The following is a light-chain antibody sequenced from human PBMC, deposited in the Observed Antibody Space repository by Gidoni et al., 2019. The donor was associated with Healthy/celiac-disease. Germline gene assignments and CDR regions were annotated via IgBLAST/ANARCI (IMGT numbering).Light chain of an antibody. Sequence: DIQLTQSPSFLSASVGDRVTITCRASQGISSYLAWYQQKPGKAPKLLIYAASTLQSGVPARFSGSGSGTEFTLTISSRQPEDFATYYGQQLNSYRPFGPXTKVDIK. CDR1: QGISSY. V-gene: IGKV1-9*01. CDR3: QQLNSYRP. J-gene: IGKJ3*01. CDR2: AAS.